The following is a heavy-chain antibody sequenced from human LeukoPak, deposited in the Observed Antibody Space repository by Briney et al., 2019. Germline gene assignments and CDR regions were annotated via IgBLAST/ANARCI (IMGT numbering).Heavy chain of an antibody. J-gene: IGHJ6*03. V-gene: IGHV4-59*11. D-gene: IGHD6-13*01. CDR3: ARTTEAHSWQTRYYSYSMDV. Sequence: SETLSLTCTVSGGSITSHYWSWVRQPPGKGLEWIGYVYYSGTTNYNPSLKSRVTISVDTSKNQFSLKLSSVTAANTAVYYCARTTEAHSWQTRYYSYSMDVWGKGPRVTVPS. CDR2: VYYSGTT. CDR1: GGSITSHY.